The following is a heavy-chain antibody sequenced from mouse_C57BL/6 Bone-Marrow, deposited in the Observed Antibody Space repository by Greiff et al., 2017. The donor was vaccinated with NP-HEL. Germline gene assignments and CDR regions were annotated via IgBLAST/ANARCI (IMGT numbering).Heavy chain of an antibody. CDR2: FYPGSGSI. D-gene: IGHD2-3*01. CDR1: GYTFTEYT. J-gene: IGHJ2*01. CDR3: ARHGDGYWEYYFDY. Sequence: QVQLKQSGAELVKPGASVKLSCKASGYTFTEYTIHWVKQRSGQGLEWIGWFYPGSGSIKYNEKFKDKATLTADKSFSTVYMWLSGLTSEDSAVYCCARHGDGYWEYYFDYWGQGTTLTVSS. V-gene: IGHV1-62-2*01.